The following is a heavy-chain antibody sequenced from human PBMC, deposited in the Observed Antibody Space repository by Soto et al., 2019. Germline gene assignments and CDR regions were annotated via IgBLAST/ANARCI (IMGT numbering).Heavy chain of an antibody. CDR3: ARDSTGDGSYSDL. V-gene: IGHV1-2*04. CDR2: INPNGGGT. D-gene: IGHD2-2*01. Sequence: ASVQVSCTSSGYIFTDYYINWVRQDPGQGLEYMGTINPNGGGTHSTPNFQDWVTLTRDTSIRTAYLEVSRLKSYDTAVYSSARDSTGDGSYSDLWVQGTLVTVSS. CDR1: GYIFTDYY. J-gene: IGHJ4*02.